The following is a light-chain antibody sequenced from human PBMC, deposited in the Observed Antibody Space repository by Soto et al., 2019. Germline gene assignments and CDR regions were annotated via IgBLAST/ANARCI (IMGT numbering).Light chain of an antibody. CDR2: GAS. V-gene: IGKV1-8*01. CDR1: QDVGRY. J-gene: IGKJ1*01. Sequence: AIRMTQSPSSLSASAGDRVAIACRASQDVGRYLAWYQQKPGQAPKLLIYGASTLQSGVPSRFSGGGSGTEFPLTISCLQSEDFATYYCQHYKNYPWTFGQGTKVEIK. CDR3: QHYKNYPWT.